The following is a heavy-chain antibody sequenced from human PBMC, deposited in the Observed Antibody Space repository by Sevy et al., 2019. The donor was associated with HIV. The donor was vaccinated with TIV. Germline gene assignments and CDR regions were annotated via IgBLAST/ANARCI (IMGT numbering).Heavy chain of an antibody. CDR2: IKQDGSEK. CDR3: ARLCTGFIYYYYYGMDV. J-gene: IGHJ6*02. V-gene: IGHV3-7*01. Sequence: GESLKISCAASGFAFSSSWMTWVRQAPGKGLEWVANIKQDGSEKYYVDFLKGRFTISRDNAKNSLYLQMNSLRAEDMAVYYCARLCTGFIYYYYYGMDVWGQGTTVTVSS. CDR1: GFAFSSSW. D-gene: IGHD2-2*01.